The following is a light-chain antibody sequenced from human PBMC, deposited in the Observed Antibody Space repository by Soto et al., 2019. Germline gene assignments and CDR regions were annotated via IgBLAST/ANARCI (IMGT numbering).Light chain of an antibody. CDR1: SSDVGDYNY. J-gene: IGLJ1*01. CDR3: SSYTSSGTLV. CDR2: EVN. Sequence: QSALTQPASVSGSPGQSITISCTGTSSDVGDYNYVSWYQQHPGKAPKLMIYEVNNRPSGVSNRFSGSKSGNTASLTISGLQAEDEADYYCSSYTSSGTLVFGTGTKVTVL. V-gene: IGLV2-14*01.